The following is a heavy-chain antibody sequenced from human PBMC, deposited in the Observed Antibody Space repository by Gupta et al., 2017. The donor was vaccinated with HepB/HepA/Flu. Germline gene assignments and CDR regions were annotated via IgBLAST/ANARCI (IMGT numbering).Heavy chain of an antibody. CDR3: ARGPTVTYPGTGYYGMDV. J-gene: IGHJ6*02. CDR2: IGTAGDT. CDR1: GFTFSSYD. Sequence: EVQLVESGGGLVQPGGSLRLSCAASGFTFSSYDMHWVRQATGKGLEWVSAIGTAGDTYYPGSVKGRFTISRENAKNSLYLQMNSLRAGDTAVYYCARGPTVTYPGTGYYGMDVWGQGTTVTVSS. V-gene: IGHV3-13*01. D-gene: IGHD4-11*01.